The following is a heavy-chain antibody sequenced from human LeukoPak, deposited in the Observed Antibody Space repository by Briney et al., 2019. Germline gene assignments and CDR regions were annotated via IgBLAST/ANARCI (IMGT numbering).Heavy chain of an antibody. CDR1: GFTFSTFA. Sequence: PGGSLRLSCAASGFTFSTFAVNWVRQAPGKGLEWVSTVSGGGGSTSYADSVKGRFTISRDNSKNTLYLQMSSLRAEDTAVYYCAKDRGRYYDSSGYYWGYYFDSWGQGILVTVST. J-gene: IGHJ4*02. CDR2: VSGGGGST. D-gene: IGHD3-22*01. V-gene: IGHV3-23*01. CDR3: AKDRGRYYDSSGYYWGYYFDS.